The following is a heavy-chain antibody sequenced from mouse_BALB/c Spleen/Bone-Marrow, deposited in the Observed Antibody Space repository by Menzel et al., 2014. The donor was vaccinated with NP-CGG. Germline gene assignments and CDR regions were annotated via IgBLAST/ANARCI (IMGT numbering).Heavy chain of an antibody. Sequence: QVQLKQSGAELVKPGASVKLSCKASGYTFTSYWMHWVKQRPGQGLEWIGEINPSNGRTNYNEKFESKATLTVDKSSSTAYMQLSSLTAEDSAVYYCARERYDYDWKDYWGQGTTLTVSS. CDR1: GYTFTSYW. D-gene: IGHD2-4*01. CDR3: ARERYDYDWKDY. CDR2: INPSNGRT. J-gene: IGHJ2*01. V-gene: IGHV1S81*02.